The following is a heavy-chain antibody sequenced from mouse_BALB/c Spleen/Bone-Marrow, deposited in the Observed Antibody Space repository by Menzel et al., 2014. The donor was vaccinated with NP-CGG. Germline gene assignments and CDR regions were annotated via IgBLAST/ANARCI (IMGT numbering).Heavy chain of an antibody. V-gene: IGHV7-3*02. J-gene: IGHJ1*01. D-gene: IGHD1-2*01. CDR3: ARDFTTASCWYFDV. CDR1: GFTFTDYY. CDR2: IRNKANGYTT. Sequence: EVMLVESGGGLVQPGGSLRLSCATSGFTFTDYYMSWVRQPPGKALEWLGFIRNKANGYTTEYSASVKGRFTISRDNSQSILYLQMNTLRAEDSATYYRARDFTTASCWYFDVWGAGTTVTVSS.